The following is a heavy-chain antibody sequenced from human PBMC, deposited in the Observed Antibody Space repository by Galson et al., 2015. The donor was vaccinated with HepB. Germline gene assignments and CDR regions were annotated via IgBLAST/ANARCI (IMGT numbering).Heavy chain of an antibody. D-gene: IGHD3-22*01. V-gene: IGHV3-30*02. Sequence: SLRLSCAASGFTFSSYGMHWVRQAPGKGLEWVAFIRYDGSNKYYADSVKGRFTISRDNSKNTQYLQMNSLRAEDTAVYYCAKDDYYDSSGYYATYHKSYGMDVWGQGTTVTVSS. CDR1: GFTFSSYG. CDR3: AKDDYYDSSGYYATYHKSYGMDV. J-gene: IGHJ6*02. CDR2: IRYDGSNK.